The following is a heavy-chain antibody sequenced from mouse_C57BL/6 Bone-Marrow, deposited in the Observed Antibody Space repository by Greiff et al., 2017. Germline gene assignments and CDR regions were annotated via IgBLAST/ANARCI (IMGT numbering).Heavy chain of an antibody. D-gene: IGHD1-1*01. V-gene: IGHV5-4*01. CDR1: GFTFSSYA. Sequence: EVQVVEPGGGLVKPGGSLKLSCAASGFTFSSYAMSWVRQTPEKRLEWVATISDGGSYTYYPDNVKGRFTISRDNAKNNLYLQMSHLKSEDTAMYYCARDRTTRYFDYWGQGTTLTVSS. CDR2: ISDGGSYT. J-gene: IGHJ2*01. CDR3: ARDRTTRYFDY.